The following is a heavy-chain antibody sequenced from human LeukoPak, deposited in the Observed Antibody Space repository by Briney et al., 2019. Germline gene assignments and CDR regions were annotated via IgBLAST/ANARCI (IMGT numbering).Heavy chain of an antibody. CDR2: INSFSSIM. V-gene: IGHV3-48*02. CDR1: GFTFSTYS. Sequence: PGGSLRLSCAASGFTFSTYSMNWVRQAPGKGLEWVSYINSFSSIMSYADSVKGRFTISRDNAKDSLYLQMNSLRDEDTAVHYCARDSKAFYGSGTFDYWGQGTLVTVSS. CDR3: ARDSKAFYGSGTFDY. J-gene: IGHJ4*02. D-gene: IGHD3-10*01.